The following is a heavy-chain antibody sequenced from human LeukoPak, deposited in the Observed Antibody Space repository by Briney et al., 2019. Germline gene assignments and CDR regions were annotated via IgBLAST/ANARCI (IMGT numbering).Heavy chain of an antibody. Sequence: GGSLRLSCAASGFTFSDYYMGWVRQAPGKGLEWLSYISSSTSDINYADSVKGRFTISRDNAKNSLYLQMNSLRPDDPALYFCASGAQIREPAYWGQGTLVTVSS. V-gene: IGHV3-11*06. J-gene: IGHJ4*02. CDR2: ISSSTSDI. CDR3: ASGAQIREPAY. D-gene: IGHD1-26*01. CDR1: GFTFSDYY.